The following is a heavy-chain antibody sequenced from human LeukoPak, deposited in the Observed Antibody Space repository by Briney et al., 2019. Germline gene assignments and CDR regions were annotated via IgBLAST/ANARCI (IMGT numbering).Heavy chain of an antibody. CDR1: GYSFTSYW. Sequence: GESLKISCKGSGYSFTSYWIGWVRQMPGKGLEWMGIIYPGDSDTSYSPSFQGHVTISADKSISTAYLQWSSLKASDTAMYYCARAYYYDSSGYSEDAFDIWGQGTMVTVSS. J-gene: IGHJ3*02. D-gene: IGHD3-22*01. CDR2: IYPGDSDT. V-gene: IGHV5-51*01. CDR3: ARAYYYDSSGYSEDAFDI.